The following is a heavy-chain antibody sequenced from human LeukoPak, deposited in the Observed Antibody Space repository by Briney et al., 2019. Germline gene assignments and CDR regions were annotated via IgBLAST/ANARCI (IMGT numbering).Heavy chain of an antibody. Sequence: GGSLRLSCAASAFTFTNYDFHWVRQAPGKGLVWVSRINIDGSTTDYADSVKGRSTVSRDNAKNTLYLQMNSLRAEDTAVYYCARDPYNWNANWLDPWGQGTLVTVSS. CDR2: INIDGSTT. CDR3: ARDPYNWNANWLDP. J-gene: IGHJ5*02. D-gene: IGHD1-1*01. CDR1: AFTFTNYD. V-gene: IGHV3-74*01.